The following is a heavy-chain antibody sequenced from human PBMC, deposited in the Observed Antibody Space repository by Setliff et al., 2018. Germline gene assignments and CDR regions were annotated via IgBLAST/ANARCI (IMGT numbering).Heavy chain of an antibody. CDR2: ISAYNGNT. V-gene: IGHV1-18*01. CDR1: GYTFSNFG. CDR3: VRDRHSFVVPPEEAWFDP. J-gene: IGHJ5*02. Sequence: ASVKVSCKASGYTFSNFGFSWVRQAPGQGLEWMGWISAYNGNTNYAQRLQGRVTMTTDTSTNTAYMELRSLTSDDTAIYYCVRDRHSFVVPPEEAWFDPWGQGTLVTVSS. D-gene: IGHD2-2*01.